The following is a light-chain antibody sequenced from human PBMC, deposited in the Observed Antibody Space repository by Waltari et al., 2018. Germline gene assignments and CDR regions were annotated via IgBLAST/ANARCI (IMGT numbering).Light chain of an antibody. CDR2: AAS. CDR1: QDIRFS. V-gene: IGKV1-NL1*01. Sequence: DIQMTQSPSSLSASVGDRVTITCRASQDIRFSLVWYQQKPGKAPKLLLFAASSLESGVPSRVSGSGSGTEYTLTISSLQPEDFATYYCQQYYNTPPWTFGQGTKVEIK. J-gene: IGKJ1*01. CDR3: QQYYNTPPWT.